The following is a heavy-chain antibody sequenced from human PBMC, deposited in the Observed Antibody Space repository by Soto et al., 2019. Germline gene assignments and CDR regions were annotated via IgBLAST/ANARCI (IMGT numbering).Heavy chain of an antibody. Sequence: EVQLLESGGGLVQPGGSLRLSCAASGFTFSTYAMIWVRQAPGKGLEWVSVITGSGGSTYYADSVKGRFTISRDTSKNTLFLQMNSLRADDTAVYYCAKDRYRYYGGIDYWGQGTMVTVSS. CDR2: ITGSGGST. CDR3: AKDRYRYYGGIDY. CDR1: GFTFSTYA. D-gene: IGHD4-17*01. V-gene: IGHV3-23*01. J-gene: IGHJ4*02.